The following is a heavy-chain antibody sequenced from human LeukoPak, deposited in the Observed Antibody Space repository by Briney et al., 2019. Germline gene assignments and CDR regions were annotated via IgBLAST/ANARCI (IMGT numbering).Heavy chain of an antibody. D-gene: IGHD6-19*01. Sequence: PGGSLRLSCAASGVTFCNSWMNWVRQAPGKGLEWVANIKLDGSERHYVDSVRGRFTISRDNTKNSVYLQMNSLRAEDTAIYYCGYASGWIFDYWGQGTLVTVSS. V-gene: IGHV3-7*01. CDR2: IKLDGSER. CDR1: GVTFCNSW. J-gene: IGHJ4*02. CDR3: GYASGWIFDY.